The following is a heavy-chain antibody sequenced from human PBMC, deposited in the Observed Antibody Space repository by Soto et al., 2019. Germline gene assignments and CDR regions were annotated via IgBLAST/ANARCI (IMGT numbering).Heavy chain of an antibody. D-gene: IGHD2-15*01. V-gene: IGHV4-39*02. CDR2: IYYSGNT. J-gene: IGHJ4*02. CDR3: VREGGRYCSGGSCQVDY. Sequence: QLQLQESGPGLVKPSETLSLTCTVSGGSITSSSYYWGWIRQPPGKGLEWIGSIYYSGNTYYTPSLKXRXTXSXXTSKNQFSLKLSSVTAADTAVYYCVREGGRYCSGGSCQVDYWGQGTLVTVSS. CDR1: GGSITSSSYY.